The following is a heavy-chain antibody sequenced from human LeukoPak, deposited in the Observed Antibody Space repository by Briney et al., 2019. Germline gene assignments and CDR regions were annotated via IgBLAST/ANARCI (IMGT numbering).Heavy chain of an antibody. CDR1: GFTFSSYS. V-gene: IGHV3-21*01. D-gene: IGHD3-16*01. CDR2: ISSSSSYI. Sequence: GGSLRLSCAASGFTFSSYSMNWVRQAPGEGLEWVSSISSSSSYIYYADSVKGRFTISRDNAKNSLYLQMNSLRAEDTAVYYCARGSWGVGAFDIWGQGTMVTVSS. J-gene: IGHJ3*02. CDR3: ARGSWGVGAFDI.